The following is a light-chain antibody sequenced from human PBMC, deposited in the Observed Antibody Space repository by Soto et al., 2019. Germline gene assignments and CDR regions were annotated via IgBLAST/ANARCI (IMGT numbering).Light chain of an antibody. CDR1: QAIRNS. J-gene: IGKJ1*01. V-gene: IGKV1-27*01. CDR3: QKYFSAQWT. CDR2: AAS. Sequence: DIQMTQSPSSLSASVGDRVTITCRASQAIRNSLAWYQQKPGEVPKLLMYAASTLQSGVPSRFSGSGSGTDFTLTISSLQPEDVATYYCQKYFSAQWTFGQGTKVDIK.